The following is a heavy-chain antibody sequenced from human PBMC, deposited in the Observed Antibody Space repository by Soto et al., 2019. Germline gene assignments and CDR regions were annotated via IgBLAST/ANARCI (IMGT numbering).Heavy chain of an antibody. CDR1: GYSFTSYW. CDR3: AIRGVVVPAAIYYYGMDV. Sequence: GESLKISCKGSGYSFTSYWISWVRQMPGKGLEWMGRIDPSDSYTNYSPSFQGHVTISADKSISTAYLQWSSLKASDTAMYYCAIRGVVVPAAIYYYGMDVRGQGTTVTVSS. J-gene: IGHJ6*02. V-gene: IGHV5-10-1*01. D-gene: IGHD2-2*01. CDR2: IDPSDSYT.